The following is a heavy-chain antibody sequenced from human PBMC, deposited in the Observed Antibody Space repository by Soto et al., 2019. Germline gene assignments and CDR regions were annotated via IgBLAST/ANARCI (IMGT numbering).Heavy chain of an antibody. Sequence: EVQLVESEGGLIQPAGSLRLSCAASGFTVSSKYMTWVRQAPGKGLEWVSVIYGGGTTYYADSVKGRFTISRDNSKNTLYLQMNSLRAEDTAVYYCVQTTGWPGFDFWGQGTLVTVSS. CDR2: IYGGGTT. J-gene: IGHJ4*02. D-gene: IGHD6-19*01. CDR1: GFTVSSKY. V-gene: IGHV3-53*01. CDR3: VQTTGWPGFDF.